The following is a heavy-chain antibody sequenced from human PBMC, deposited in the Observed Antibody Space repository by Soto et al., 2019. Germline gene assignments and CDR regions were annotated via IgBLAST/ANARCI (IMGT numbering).Heavy chain of an antibody. J-gene: IGHJ4*02. CDR1: GFSFSSYA. Sequence: QVQLVESGGGVVQPGRSLRLSCAASGFSFSSYAVHWVRQAPGKGLEWVAVLSYGGSSNDYADSLQGRFTISGDNSKNTVYLQMRDLRAEDTAMYYCARHLNEAGDYVLDQWGQGTLVTVSS. D-gene: IGHD4-17*01. CDR2: LSYGGSSN. CDR3: ARHLNEAGDYVLDQ. V-gene: IGHV3-30-3*01.